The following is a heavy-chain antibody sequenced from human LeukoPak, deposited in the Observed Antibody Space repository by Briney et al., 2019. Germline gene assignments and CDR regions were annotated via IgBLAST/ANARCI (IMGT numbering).Heavy chain of an antibody. J-gene: IGHJ4*02. CDR2: IYPGDSDT. CDR1: GYRFTSYW. Sequence: GESLKISCKGSGYRFTSYWIGWVRQMPGKGLEWMGIIYPGDSDTRYSPSFQGQVTISADKSISTAYLQWSSLKASDTAMYYCATRYNYYDSSGYYYFDYWGQGTLVTVSS. D-gene: IGHD3-22*01. V-gene: IGHV5-51*01. CDR3: ATRYNYYDSSGYYYFDY.